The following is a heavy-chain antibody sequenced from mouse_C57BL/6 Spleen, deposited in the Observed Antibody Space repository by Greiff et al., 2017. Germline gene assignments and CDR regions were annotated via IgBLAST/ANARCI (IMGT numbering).Heavy chain of an antibody. CDR1: GYTFTSYW. J-gene: IGHJ4*01. D-gene: IGHD2-4*01. V-gene: IGHV1-53*01. CDR3: ARGGDYDYYAMDY. Sequence: QVQLQQPGTELVKPGASVKLSCKASGYTFTSYWMHWVKQRPGQGLEWIGNINPSNGGINYNEKFKSKATLSVDKSSSTAYMQLSSLTSEDSAVYYCARGGDYDYYAMDYWGQGTSVTVSS. CDR2: INPSNGGI.